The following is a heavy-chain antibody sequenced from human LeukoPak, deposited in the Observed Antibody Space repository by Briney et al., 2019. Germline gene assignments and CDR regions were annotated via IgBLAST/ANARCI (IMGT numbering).Heavy chain of an antibody. J-gene: IGHJ4*02. D-gene: IGHD5-12*01. CDR2: INTNSGGT. Sequence: ASVKVSCKASGYTFTGYYMHWVRQAPXXXXXXXXRINTNSGGTNYAQKFQGRVTMTRDTSISTAYMELSRLRSDDTAVYYCARVMATTKVRDFDYWGQGTLVTVSS. V-gene: IGHV1-2*02. CDR3: ARVMATTKVRDFDY. CDR1: GYTFTGYY.